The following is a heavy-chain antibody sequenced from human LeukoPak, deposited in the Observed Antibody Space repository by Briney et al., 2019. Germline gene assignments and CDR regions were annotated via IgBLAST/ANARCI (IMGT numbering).Heavy chain of an antibody. D-gene: IGHD1-1*01. CDR3: ARGTEEFEH. V-gene: IGHV3-53*01. CDR1: GSTVSKNQ. Sequence: GGSLRLSCALSGSTVSKNQTGWVGQAPGKGLEWVSVIYSGGSTYYADSVKGLFTISRDNSKNTLYLQMNNLRVEDTAVYYCARGTEEFEHWGQGTLVTVSS. J-gene: IGHJ4*02. CDR2: IYSGGST.